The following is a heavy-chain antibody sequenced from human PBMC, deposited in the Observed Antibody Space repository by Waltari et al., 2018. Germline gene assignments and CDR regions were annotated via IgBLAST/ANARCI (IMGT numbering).Heavy chain of an antibody. J-gene: IGHJ4*02. V-gene: IGHV3-9*01. Sequence: EVQLVESGGGLVQPGRSLRLSCAASGFTFDDYAMHWVRKAPGKGLEWVSGISWNSGSIGYADSVKGRFTISRDNAKNSLYLQMNSLRAEDTALYYCAKGGFGVTGYFDYWGQGTLVTVSS. D-gene: IGHD3-10*01. CDR1: GFTFDDYA. CDR2: ISWNSGSI. CDR3: AKGGFGVTGYFDY.